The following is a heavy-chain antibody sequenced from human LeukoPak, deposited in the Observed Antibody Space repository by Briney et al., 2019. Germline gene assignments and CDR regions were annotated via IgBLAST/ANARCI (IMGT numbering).Heavy chain of an antibody. J-gene: IGHJ3*02. Sequence: ASVKVSCKASGYTFTSYDINWVRQATVQGLEWMGWMNPNSGNTGYAQKFQGRVTMTRNTSISTAYMELSSLRSEDTAVYYCARARDNVLLWFGELLYAFDIWGQGTMVTVSS. CDR3: ARARDNVLLWFGELLYAFDI. CDR2: MNPNSGNT. V-gene: IGHV1-8*01. CDR1: GYTFTSYD. D-gene: IGHD3-10*01.